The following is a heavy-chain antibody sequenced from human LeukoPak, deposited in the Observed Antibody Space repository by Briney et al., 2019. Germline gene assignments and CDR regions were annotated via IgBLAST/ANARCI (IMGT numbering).Heavy chain of an antibody. CDR3: ARHDTYQGYPNFDF. D-gene: IGHD2-2*01. CDR1: GASISMSHSY. Sequence: KTSETLSLTCSVSGASISMSHSYWGWVRQPPGKGLEWIGSVVFTESNYYNQALKSRVTISVDSSKNQLSLRLTSVTAADTAVYYCARHDTYQGYPNFDFWGQGALVAVSS. CDR2: VVFTESN. V-gene: IGHV4-39*01. J-gene: IGHJ4*02.